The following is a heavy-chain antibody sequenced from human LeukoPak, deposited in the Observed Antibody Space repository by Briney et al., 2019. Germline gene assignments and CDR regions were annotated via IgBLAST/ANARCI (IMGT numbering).Heavy chain of an antibody. CDR3: ARGYGGTHYYYYYYMDV. J-gene: IGHJ6*03. Sequence: PGGSLRLSCAASGFTFDDYGMSWVRQAPGKGLEWVSGINWNGGSTGYADSVKGRFTISRDNAKNSLYLQMNSRRAEDTALYYCARGYGGTHYYYYYYMDVWGKGTTVTVSS. CDR2: INWNGGST. D-gene: IGHD4-23*01. CDR1: GFTFDDYG. V-gene: IGHV3-20*04.